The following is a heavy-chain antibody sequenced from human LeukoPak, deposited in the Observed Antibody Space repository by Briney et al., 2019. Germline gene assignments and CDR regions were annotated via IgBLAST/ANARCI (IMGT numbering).Heavy chain of an antibody. V-gene: IGHV3-30*18. D-gene: IGHD4-23*01. CDR2: ISYDGSNK. CDR3: AKDRGDYDGYFDY. CDR1: GFTFSSYG. J-gene: IGHJ4*02. Sequence: GGSLRLSCAASGFTFSSYGMHWVRQAPGKGLEWVAVISYDGSNKYYADSVKGRFTISRDNSKNTLYLQMNSLRAEDTAVYYCAKDRGDYDGYFDYWGQGTLVTVSP.